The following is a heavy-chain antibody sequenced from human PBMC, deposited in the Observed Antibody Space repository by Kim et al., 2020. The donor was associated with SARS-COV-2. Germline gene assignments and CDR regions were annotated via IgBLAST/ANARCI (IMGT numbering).Heavy chain of an antibody. V-gene: IGHV3-11*06. J-gene: IGHJ4*02. CDR3: ARVYSGSHHFDY. D-gene: IGHD1-1*01. CDR2: K. Sequence: KNTASPEKGRLHIARDTAENSLSLPMNSLRAEDTAVYYCARVYSGSHHFDYWGQGTLVTVSS.